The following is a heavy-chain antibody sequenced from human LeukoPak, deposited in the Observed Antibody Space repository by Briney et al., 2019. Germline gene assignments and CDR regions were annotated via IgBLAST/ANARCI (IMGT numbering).Heavy chain of an antibody. D-gene: IGHD2-2*01. CDR2: IIPIFGTA. Sequence: SVKVSCKASGYTFSSYAISWVRQAPGQGLEWMGGIIPIFGTANYAQKFQGRVTITADESTSTAYMELSSLRSEDTAVYYCARVIQLPNEYFQHWGQGTLVTVSS. CDR3: ARVIQLPNEYFQH. V-gene: IGHV1-69*13. J-gene: IGHJ1*01. CDR1: GYTFSSYA.